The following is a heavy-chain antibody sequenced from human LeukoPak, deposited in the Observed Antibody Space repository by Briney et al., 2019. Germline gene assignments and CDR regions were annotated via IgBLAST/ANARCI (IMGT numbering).Heavy chain of an antibody. Sequence: DSVKGRFTISRDNSKNTLYLQMNSLRAEDTAVYYCAKDYYDSSGPPWGYFDYWGQGTLVTVSS. V-gene: IGHV3-30*02. D-gene: IGHD3-22*01. J-gene: IGHJ4*02. CDR3: AKDYYDSSGPPWGYFDY.